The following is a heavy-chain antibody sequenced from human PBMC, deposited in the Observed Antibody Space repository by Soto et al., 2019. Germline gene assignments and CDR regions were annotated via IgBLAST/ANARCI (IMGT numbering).Heavy chain of an antibody. J-gene: IGHJ4*02. Sequence: QVQLVQSGAEVKKPGSSVKVSCKASGGTFSSYTISWVRQAPGQGLEWMGRIIPILGIANYAQKFQGRVTITADKSTSTAYMELSSLRSEDTAVYYCGRDGAVSSGSDLDYWGQGTLVTVSS. CDR3: GRDGAVSSGSDLDY. D-gene: IGHD3-22*01. CDR2: IIPILGIA. V-gene: IGHV1-69*08. CDR1: GGTFSSYT.